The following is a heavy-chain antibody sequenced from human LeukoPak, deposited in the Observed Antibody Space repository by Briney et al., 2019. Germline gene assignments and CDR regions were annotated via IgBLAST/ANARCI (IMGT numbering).Heavy chain of an antibody. CDR1: GFSVGYNY. CDR2: IYSGGSGGRI. D-gene: IGHD1-1*01. V-gene: IGHV3-53*01. Sequence: GGSLRLSCAASGFSVGYNYVSWARQAPGKGLEWVSVIYSGGSGGRIYYADSVKGRFTTSRDNSTNTLYLQMNSLKAEDTAVYYCTRGNGQMGYYFDYWGQGTLVTVSS. J-gene: IGHJ4*02. CDR3: TRGNGQMGYYFDY.